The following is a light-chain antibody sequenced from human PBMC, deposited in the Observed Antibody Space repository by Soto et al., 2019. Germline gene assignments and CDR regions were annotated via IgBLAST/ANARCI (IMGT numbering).Light chain of an antibody. CDR1: QNINGY. CDR3: QQYSAYPLT. J-gene: IGKJ4*01. CDR2: WAS. V-gene: IGKV1-5*03. Sequence: IQLTQSPSSLSASVGDRVTITCRASQNINGYLAWYQQKPGKAPKLLIYWASSLISGVPSRFTGGESGTEFTLTISSLQPDDFATYYCQQYSAYPLTFGGGTKVDVK.